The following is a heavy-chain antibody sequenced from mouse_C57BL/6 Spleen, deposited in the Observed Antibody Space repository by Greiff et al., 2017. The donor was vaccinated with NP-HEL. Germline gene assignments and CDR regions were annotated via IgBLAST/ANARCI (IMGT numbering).Heavy chain of an antibody. CDR1: GYSFTSYY. Sequence: QVQLQQSGPELVKPGASVKISCKASGYSFTSYYIHWVKQRPGQGLEWIGWIYPGSGNTKYNEKFKGKATLTADTSSSTAYMQLSSLTSEDSAVYYCARCNGYPYYAMDYWGQGTSVTVSS. D-gene: IGHD2-2*01. J-gene: IGHJ4*01. CDR3: ARCNGYPYYAMDY. V-gene: IGHV1-66*01. CDR2: IYPGSGNT.